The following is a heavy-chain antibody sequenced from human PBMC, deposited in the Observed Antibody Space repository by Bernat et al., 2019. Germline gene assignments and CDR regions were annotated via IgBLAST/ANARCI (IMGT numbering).Heavy chain of an antibody. CDR2: ISYDGSNK. J-gene: IGHJ6*02. D-gene: IGHD3-22*01. Sequence: QVQLVESGGGVVQPGRSLRLSCAASGFTFSSYGMHWVRQAPGKGLEWVAVISYDGSNKYYADSVKGRFTISRDNSKNTLYLQMNSLRAEDTAVYYCARDYYDSSGYYWGYYYYGMDVWGQGTTVTVSS. V-gene: IGHV3-30*03. CDR1: GFTFSSYG. CDR3: ARDYYDSSGYYWGYYYYGMDV.